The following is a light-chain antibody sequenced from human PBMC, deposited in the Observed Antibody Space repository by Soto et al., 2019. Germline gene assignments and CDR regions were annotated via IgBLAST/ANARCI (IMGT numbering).Light chain of an antibody. CDR3: SSYTYTTTLVV. Sequence: QSALTQPASVSGSPGQSITISCTGTSSDVGVYNYVSWYQQHPGKAPKLLIYDVSDRPSGVSNRFSGSKSDNTASLTISGLQAEDEADYYCSSYTYTTTLVVFGGGTKLTVL. CDR2: DVS. J-gene: IGLJ2*01. V-gene: IGLV2-14*01. CDR1: SSDVGVYNY.